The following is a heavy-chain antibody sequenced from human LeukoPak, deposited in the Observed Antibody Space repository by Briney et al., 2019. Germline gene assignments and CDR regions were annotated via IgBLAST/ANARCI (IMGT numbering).Heavy chain of an antibody. CDR2: IYHSGST. V-gene: IGHV4-30-2*01. D-gene: IGHD4-17*01. J-gene: IGHJ5*02. Sequence: KPSETLSLTCAVSGGSISSGGYSWSWIRQPPGKGLEWIGYIYHSGSTYYNPSLKSRVTISVDRSKNQFSLKLSSVTAADTAVYYCARERLRLSWFDPWGQGTLVTVSS. CDR3: ARERLRLSWFDP. CDR1: GGSISSGGYS.